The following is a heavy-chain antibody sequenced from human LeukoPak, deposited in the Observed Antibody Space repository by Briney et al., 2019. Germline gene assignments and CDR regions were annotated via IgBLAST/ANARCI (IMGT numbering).Heavy chain of an antibody. V-gene: IGHV1-18*01. Sequence: ASVKASCKASGYTFTSYGISWVRQAPGQGLEWMGWISAYNGNTNYAQKLQGRVTMTTDTSTSTAYMELRSLRSDDTAVYYCAKSLLQWDAFDLWGQGTVVTVSS. D-gene: IGHD6-19*01. CDR3: AKSLLQWDAFDL. CDR2: ISAYNGNT. CDR1: GYTFTSYG. J-gene: IGHJ3*01.